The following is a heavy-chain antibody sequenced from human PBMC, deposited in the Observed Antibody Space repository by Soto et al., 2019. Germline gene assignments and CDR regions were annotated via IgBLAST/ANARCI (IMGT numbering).Heavy chain of an antibody. D-gene: IGHD4-4*01. J-gene: IGHJ6*03. Sequence: QVQLQESGPGLVKPSQTLSLTCTVSGGSISSGGYYWSWIRQHPGKGLEWIGYIYYSGSTYYNPSPQRRRIITAVASNNHLSLMQSSVAAADTAVYYCWRVRGHDDSNPGDYYYYMDVWGKGTTVTVSS. CDR2: IYYSGST. CDR1: GGSISSGGYY. CDR3: WRVRGHDDSNPGDYYYYMDV. V-gene: IGHV4-31*03.